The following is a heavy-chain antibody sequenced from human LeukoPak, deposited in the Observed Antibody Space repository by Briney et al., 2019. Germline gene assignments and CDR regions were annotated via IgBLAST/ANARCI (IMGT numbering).Heavy chain of an antibody. J-gene: IGHJ5*02. CDR3: ARDVAAAGRVWFDP. V-gene: IGHV1-2*02. CDR1: GYTFTGYY. Sequence: GASVKVSCKASGYTFTGYYMHWVRQAPGQGLEWMGWINPNSGGTNYAQKFQGRVTMTRDTSISTAYMELSRLRSDDTAVYYCARDVAAAGRVWFDPWGQGTLVTVSP. D-gene: IGHD6-13*01. CDR2: INPNSGGT.